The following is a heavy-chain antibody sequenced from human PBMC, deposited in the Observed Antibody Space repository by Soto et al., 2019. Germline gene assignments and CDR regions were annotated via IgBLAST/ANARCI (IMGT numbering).Heavy chain of an antibody. V-gene: IGHV4-34*04. Sequence: PSETLSLTCAVSGASFSGFYWSWIRQSPGKGLEWIGEIDHSGITNHNTALKSRATMSVDTSKNQLSLKLRSVTAADTAVYYCARDMHAGLTHYFDPCGQGTLVTVSS. CDR2: IDHSGIT. CDR3: ARDMHAGLTHYFDP. CDR1: GASFSGFY. J-gene: IGHJ5*02. D-gene: IGHD1-20*01.